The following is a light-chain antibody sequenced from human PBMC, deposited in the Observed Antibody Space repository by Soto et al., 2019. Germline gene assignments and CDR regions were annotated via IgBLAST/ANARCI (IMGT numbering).Light chain of an antibody. V-gene: IGKV1-27*01. J-gene: IGKJ5*01. CDR1: QGIRND. Sequence: DIQITHSPASLSGSVVDRVTITFRASQGIRNDLGWYQQKPGKAPKLLIYAASTLQSGVPPRFSGSGSGTHFTLTISSLQPEDAATYYCQKYNTAPYNFGQGTRLEI. CDR3: QKYNTAPYN. CDR2: AAS.